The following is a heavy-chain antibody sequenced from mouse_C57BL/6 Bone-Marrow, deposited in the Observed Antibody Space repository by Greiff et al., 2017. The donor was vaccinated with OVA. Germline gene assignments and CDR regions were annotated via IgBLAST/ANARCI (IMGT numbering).Heavy chain of an antibody. CDR2: IDPSDSYT. CDR1: GYTFTSYW. V-gene: IGHV1-59*01. CDR3: ARQLRGGLFDD. J-gene: IGHJ2*01. Sequence: QVQLQQPGAELVRPGTSVKLSCKASGYTFTSYWMHWVKQRPGQGLEWIGVIDPSDSYTNYNQKFKGKATLTVDKSSSTAYMQLSSLASEDSAVYYCARQLRGGLFDDWGQGTTLTVSS. D-gene: IGHD1-1*01.